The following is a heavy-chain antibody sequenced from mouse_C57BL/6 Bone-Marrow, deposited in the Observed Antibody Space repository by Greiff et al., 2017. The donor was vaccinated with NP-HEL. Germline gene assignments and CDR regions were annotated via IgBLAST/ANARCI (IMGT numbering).Heavy chain of an antibody. Sequence: QVQLQQPGAELVKPGASVKLSCKASGYTFTSYWMHWVKQRPGQGLEWIGMIHPNSGSTNYNEKFKSKATLTVDKSSSTDYMQLSSLTSEDSAVYYCATYGSSYWYFDVWGTGTTVTVSS. CDR3: ATYGSSYWYFDV. J-gene: IGHJ1*03. CDR1: GYTFTSYW. D-gene: IGHD1-1*01. V-gene: IGHV1-64*01. CDR2: IHPNSGST.